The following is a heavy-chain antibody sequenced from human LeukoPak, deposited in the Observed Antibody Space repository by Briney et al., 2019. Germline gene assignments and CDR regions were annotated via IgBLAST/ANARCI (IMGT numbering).Heavy chain of an antibody. D-gene: IGHD7-27*01. J-gene: IGHJ3*02. CDR1: GYTFNAYY. CDR3: ATSKAAGDRAFDI. V-gene: IGHV1-2*02. CDR2: IHPNSGET. Sequence: ASVKVSCKASGYTFNAYYMHWVRQAPGQGLEWMGWIHPNSGETNHAQKFQGRVTMTRDTSINTAYMELSRLTSDDTAVYYCATSKAAGDRAFDIWGQGTMVTVSS.